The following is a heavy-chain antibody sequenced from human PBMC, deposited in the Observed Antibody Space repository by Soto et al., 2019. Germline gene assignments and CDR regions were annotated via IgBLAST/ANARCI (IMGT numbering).Heavy chain of an antibody. CDR3: ARVLRYFDWSPLEAFDI. CDR2: IYHSVRP. CDR1: GDSINRGNYS. Sequence: SETLSLTCAVSGDSINRGNYSWRWVRQPRGKGLEWIGYIYHSVRPYYNPSLKSRVTMSVDTSSNQFSLKLSPVTAADTAVYFCARVLRYFDWSPLEAFDIWGPGTMVT. J-gene: IGHJ3*02. D-gene: IGHD3-9*01. V-gene: IGHV4-30-2*01.